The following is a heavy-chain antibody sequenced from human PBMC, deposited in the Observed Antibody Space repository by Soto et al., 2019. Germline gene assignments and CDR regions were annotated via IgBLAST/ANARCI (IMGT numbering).Heavy chain of an antibody. CDR2: IIPIFGTT. D-gene: IGHD5-18*01. Sequence: SVKVSCKASGGSFTYTLSWVRQAPGQGLEWMGGIIPIFGTTNYAQKFQGRVTITADESTKTAYMELSTLRSEDTAVYYCARLHSHGTYGMDVWGQGTTVTVSS. CDR3: ARLHSHGTYGMDV. V-gene: IGHV1-69*13. CDR1: GGSFTYT. J-gene: IGHJ6*02.